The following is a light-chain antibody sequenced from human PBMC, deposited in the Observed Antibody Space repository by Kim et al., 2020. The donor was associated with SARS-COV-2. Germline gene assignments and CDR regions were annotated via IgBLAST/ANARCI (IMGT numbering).Light chain of an antibody. CDR3: QQHNNWPIT. J-gene: IGKJ4*01. Sequence: VYPGERATLYCRASQNLNTNLAWFMQKPGQAPRLLIYGVSNRATDVPARFSGSGSGTEFTLTISSLQSEDFAVYYCQQHNNWPITFGGGTKVDIK. CDR2: GVS. CDR1: QNLNTN. V-gene: IGKV3-15*01.